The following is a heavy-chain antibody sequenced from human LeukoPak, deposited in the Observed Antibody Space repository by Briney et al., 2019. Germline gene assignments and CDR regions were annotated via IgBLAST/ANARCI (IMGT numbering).Heavy chain of an antibody. CDR3: ARDQVGFDP. J-gene: IGHJ5*02. D-gene: IGHD1-26*01. CDR2: INHSGST. V-gene: IGHV4-34*01. Sequence: PSETLSLTCAVYGGSFSGYYWSWIRQPPGKGLEWIGEINHSGSTNYNPSLKSRVTISVDTSKNQFSLQLSSVTPEDTAVYYCARDQVGFDPWGQGILVTVSS. CDR1: GGSFSGYY.